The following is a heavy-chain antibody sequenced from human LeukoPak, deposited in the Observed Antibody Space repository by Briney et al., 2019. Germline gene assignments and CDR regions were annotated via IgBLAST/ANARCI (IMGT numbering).Heavy chain of an antibody. CDR3: ARDRGYCSSTSCHGFDY. CDR2: IYTSGST. J-gene: IGHJ4*02. D-gene: IGHD2-2*01. Sequence: PSETLSLTCTVSGGSISSYYWSWIRQPAGKGLEWIGRIYTSGSTNYNPSLKSRVTMSVDTSKNQFSLKLSSVTAADTAVYYCARDRGYCSSTSCHGFDYWGQGTLVTVSS. V-gene: IGHV4-4*07. CDR1: GGSISSYY.